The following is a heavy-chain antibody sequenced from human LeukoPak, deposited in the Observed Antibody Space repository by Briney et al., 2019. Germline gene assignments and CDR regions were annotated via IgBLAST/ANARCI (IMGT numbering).Heavy chain of an antibody. J-gene: IGHJ3*02. CDR1: GFTFSSYS. Sequence: PGGSLRLSCAASGFTFSSYSMNWVRQAPGKGLVWVSRINSDGSSTGYADSVKGRFTISRDNAKNTLYLQMNSLRAEDTAVYYCARETLINVDAFDIWGQGTMVTVSS. D-gene: IGHD3-16*01. CDR2: INSDGSST. CDR3: ARETLINVDAFDI. V-gene: IGHV3-74*01.